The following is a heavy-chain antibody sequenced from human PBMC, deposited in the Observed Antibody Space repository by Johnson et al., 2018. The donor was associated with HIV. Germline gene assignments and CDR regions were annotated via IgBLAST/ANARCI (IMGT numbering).Heavy chain of an antibody. Sequence: QVQLVESGGGVVQPGRSLRLSCEVSGFTISTFWMHWVHQVPGKGLMWVSGISWNSGSIGYADSVRGRFTISRENSKNTLYLQMNSLRAEDTAGYYCAKPQPPIVVVTATVEGEAYDIWGQGTMVTVSS. CDR1: GFTISTFW. CDR2: ISWNSGSI. V-gene: IGHV3-NL1*01. D-gene: IGHD2-21*02. J-gene: IGHJ3*02. CDR3: AKPQPPIVVVTATVEGEAYDI.